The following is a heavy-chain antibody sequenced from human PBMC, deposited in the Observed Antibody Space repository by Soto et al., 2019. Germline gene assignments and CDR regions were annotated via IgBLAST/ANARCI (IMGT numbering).Heavy chain of an antibody. CDR2: ISAYNGNT. D-gene: IGHD5-18*01. CDR1: GYTFTSYG. Sequence: GASVKVSCKASGYTFTSYGISWVRQAPGQGLEWMGWISAYNGNTNYAQKLQGRVTMTTDTSTSTAYMELRSLRSGDTAVYYCARVRIQLWFEGYGMDVWGQGTTVTVSS. J-gene: IGHJ6*02. CDR3: ARVRIQLWFEGYGMDV. V-gene: IGHV1-18*04.